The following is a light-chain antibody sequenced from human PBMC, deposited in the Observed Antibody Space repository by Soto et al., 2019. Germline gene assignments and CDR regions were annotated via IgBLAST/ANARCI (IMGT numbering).Light chain of an antibody. V-gene: IGKV3-11*01. Sequence: EIVLTQSPGTLSLSPGERATLSCRASQSLNACYLAWYQVKPGQAPRLLFYDASNRATGIPARFSGSGSGTDFTLTISSLEPEDFAVYYCQQRSNWPRTFGQGTKVDIK. J-gene: IGKJ1*01. CDR1: QSLNACY. CDR3: QQRSNWPRT. CDR2: DAS.